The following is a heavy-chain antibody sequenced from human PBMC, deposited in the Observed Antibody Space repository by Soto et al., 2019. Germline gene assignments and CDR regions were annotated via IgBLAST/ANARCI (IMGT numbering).Heavy chain of an antibody. Sequence: QVQLVQSGAEVKKPGASVKVSCKASGYTFTSYDINWVRQATGQGLEWMGWMNPNSGNTGYAQKFQGRVTMTRNTSISTDYRELSSLRSEATAVYYCGGETVGVFPPWGQGTLVTVSS. CDR3: GGETVGVFPP. CDR1: GYTFTSYD. J-gene: IGHJ5*02. V-gene: IGHV1-8*01. CDR2: MNPNSGNT. D-gene: IGHD3-3*01.